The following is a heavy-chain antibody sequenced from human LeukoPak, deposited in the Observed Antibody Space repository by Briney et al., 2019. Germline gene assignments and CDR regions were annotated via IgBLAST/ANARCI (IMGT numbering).Heavy chain of an antibody. CDR2: IYYSGSI. Sequence: PSETLSLTCTVSGGSISSGDYYWSWIRQPPGKGLEWIGYIYYSGSIYYNPSLKSRLTISVDTSKNQFSLKLSSVTAADTAVYYCARDMTRSSYDPWGQGTLVTVSS. CDR3: ARDMTRSSYDP. V-gene: IGHV4-30-4*01. D-gene: IGHD6-13*01. CDR1: GGSISSGDYY. J-gene: IGHJ5*02.